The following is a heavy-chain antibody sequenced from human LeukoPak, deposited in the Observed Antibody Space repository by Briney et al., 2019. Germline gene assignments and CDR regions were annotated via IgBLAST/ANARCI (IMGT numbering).Heavy chain of an antibody. CDR2: ISGSGGST. V-gene: IGHV3-23*01. CDR3: AKDPYAILTGYRYYFDY. CDR1: GFTFRSYA. D-gene: IGHD3-9*01. Sequence: PGGSLRLSCAASGFTFRSYALSSVRQAPGKGLEWVSAISGSGGSTYYADSVKGRFTISRDNSKNTLYLQMNSLRAEDTAVYYCAKDPYAILTGYRYYFDYWGQGTLVTVSS. J-gene: IGHJ4*02.